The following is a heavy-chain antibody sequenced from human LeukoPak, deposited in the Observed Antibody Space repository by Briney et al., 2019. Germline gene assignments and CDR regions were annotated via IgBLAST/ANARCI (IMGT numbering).Heavy chain of an antibody. D-gene: IGHD2-15*01. V-gene: IGHV3-11*05. CDR2: ISNSGSYT. CDR3: ARDLLYCSGGSCYGDP. CDR1: GFSFSDNY. J-gene: IGHJ5*02. Sequence: GGSLRLSCAASGFSFSDNYMSWIRQAPGKGLEWVSYISNSGSYTNYPDSVKGRFTISRDNAKKSLYLQMNSLRDEDTAVYYCARDLLYCSGGSCYGDPWGQGTLVTVSS.